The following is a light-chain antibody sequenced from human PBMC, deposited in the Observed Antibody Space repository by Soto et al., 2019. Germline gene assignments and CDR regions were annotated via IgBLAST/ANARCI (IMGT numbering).Light chain of an antibody. CDR3: CSYTSSTSAA. V-gene: IGLV2-14*01. J-gene: IGLJ2*01. CDR1: SSDVGRYNY. Sequence: QSVLTQPASVSGSPGQSITISCTGTSSDVGRYNYVSWFQQHPGKAPKLMIFEVSTRPSGVSNRFSGSKSGNTASLTISGLQIEDEADYYCCSYTSSTSAAFGGGTKLTVL. CDR2: EVS.